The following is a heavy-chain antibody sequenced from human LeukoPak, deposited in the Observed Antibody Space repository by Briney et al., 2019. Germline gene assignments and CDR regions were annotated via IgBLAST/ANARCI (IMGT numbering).Heavy chain of an antibody. V-gene: IGHV4-39*01. Sequence: SETLSLTCTVSGGSISSSSYYWGWIRQPPGKGLEWIGSIYYSGSTYYNPSLKSRVTISVDTSKNQFSLKLSSVTAADTAVYYCARHDYGGNYFDYWGQGTLVTVSS. CDR1: GGSISSSSYY. CDR2: IYYSGST. D-gene: IGHD4-23*01. CDR3: ARHDYGGNYFDY. J-gene: IGHJ4*02.